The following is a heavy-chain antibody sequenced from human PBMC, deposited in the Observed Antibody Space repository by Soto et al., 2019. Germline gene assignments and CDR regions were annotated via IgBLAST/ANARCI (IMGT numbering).Heavy chain of an antibody. Sequence: QVQLVQSGAEVKKPGSSVKVSCKASGGTFSSYTISWVRQAPGQGLEWMGRIIPILGIANYAQKFQGRVTITADKSTSTAYMELSSLRSEDTALHYCAREPRNYGWGQGTLVTVSS. CDR1: GGTFSSYT. J-gene: IGHJ4*02. CDR3: AREPRNYG. V-gene: IGHV1-69*08. CDR2: IIPILGIA. D-gene: IGHD4-17*01.